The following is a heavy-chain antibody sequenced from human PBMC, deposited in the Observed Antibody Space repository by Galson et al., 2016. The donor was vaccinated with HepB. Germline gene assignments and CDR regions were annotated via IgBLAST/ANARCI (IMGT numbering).Heavy chain of an antibody. CDR1: GFHFISYW. V-gene: IGHV5-51*01. Sequence: QSGAEVKKPGESLTISCKASGFHFISYWFAWVRQMPGKGLEWMGIIYPADSETRYSPSFQGQVTISVDKSINTAYLQWRSLKASDSAIYYCARGQLNMLLDPWGQGTLVTVSS. D-gene: IGHD3-10*02. CDR2: IYPADSET. J-gene: IGHJ5*02. CDR3: ARGQLNMLLDP.